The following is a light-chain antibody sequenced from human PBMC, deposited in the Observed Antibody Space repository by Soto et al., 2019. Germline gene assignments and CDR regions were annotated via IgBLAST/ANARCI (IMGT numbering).Light chain of an antibody. CDR1: QDISNY. V-gene: IGKV1-33*01. CDR3: QQYDNLPLT. CDR2: DAS. J-gene: IGKJ4*01. Sequence: IQMTQSPSSLSASVGDRVAMTCQASQDISNYLNWYQQKPGKAPKLLIYDASNLETGVPSRFSGSGSGTDFTFTISSLQPEDIATYYCQQYDNLPLTFGGGTKVDIK.